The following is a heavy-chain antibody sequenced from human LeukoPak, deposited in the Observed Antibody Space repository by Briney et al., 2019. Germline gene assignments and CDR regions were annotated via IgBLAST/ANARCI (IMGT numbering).Heavy chain of an antibody. V-gene: IGHV4-4*07. CDR2: IYTSGST. D-gene: IGHD6-19*01. J-gene: IGHJ6*03. CDR3: ARAGYSSGWSTTYYYYYMDV. CDR1: GGSISSYY. Sequence: PSETLSLTCTVSGGSISSYYWSWVRQPAGKGLEWVGRIYTSGSTNYNASLMSRGTISLETSKNQFSLKLSSVTAADTAVYYCARAGYSSGWSTTYYYYYMDVWGKGTTVTVSS.